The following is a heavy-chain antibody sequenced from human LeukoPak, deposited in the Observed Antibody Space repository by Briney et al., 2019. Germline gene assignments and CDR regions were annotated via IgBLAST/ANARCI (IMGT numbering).Heavy chain of an antibody. D-gene: IGHD3-3*02. CDR3: AREWIAPLAPFDY. Sequence: GGSLRLSCAASGFTFSSYWMSWVRQAPGKGLEWVANIKQDGSEKYYVDSVKGRFTISRDNAKNSLYLQMNSLRAEDTAVYYCAREWIAPLAPFDYWGQGTPVTVSS. CDR2: IKQDGSEK. CDR1: GFTFSSYW. J-gene: IGHJ4*02. V-gene: IGHV3-7*03.